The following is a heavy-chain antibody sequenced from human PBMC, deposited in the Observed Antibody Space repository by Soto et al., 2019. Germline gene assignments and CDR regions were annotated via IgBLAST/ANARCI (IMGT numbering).Heavy chain of an antibody. CDR1: GGSISSYY. J-gene: IGHJ6*02. D-gene: IGHD2-15*01. V-gene: IGHV4-59*01. CDR2: IYYSGST. Sequence: PTETLSLTFTVSGGSISSYYWSWIRQPPGKGLEWIGYIYYSGSTNHNPSLKSRVTISVDTSKNQFSLKLSSVTAADTAVYYCARIRCSGGSCYSYYYYGMDVWGQGTTVTVSS. CDR3: ARIRCSGGSCYSYYYYGMDV.